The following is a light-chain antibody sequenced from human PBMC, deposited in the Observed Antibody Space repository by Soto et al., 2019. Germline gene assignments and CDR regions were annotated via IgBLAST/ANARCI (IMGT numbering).Light chain of an antibody. V-gene: IGLV3-21*02. CDR2: DGG. J-gene: IGLJ3*02. CDR1: NIGTKS. CDR3: QVWDSDTDHPV. Sequence: SYVLTQPPSVSVAPGQTATIACGGNNIGTKSVNWYQQKPGQAPVLVVYDGGDRPSGIPERFSGSKSGNTATLTISRVEAGDEADYYCQVWDSDTDHPVFGGGTKLTVL.